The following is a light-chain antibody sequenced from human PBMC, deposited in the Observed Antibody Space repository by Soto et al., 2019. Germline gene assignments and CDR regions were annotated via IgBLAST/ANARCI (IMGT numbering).Light chain of an antibody. J-gene: IGKJ5*01. Sequence: EIVLTQSPGTLSLSPGERATLSCRASQSVSSSYLAWYQQKPGQAPRLLIYGASSRATGIPDRFSGSGSGTEFTLTISSLQPDDFATYYCQQFHSFPITFGQGTRLEIK. CDR2: GAS. CDR3: QQFHSFPIT. CDR1: QSVSSSY. V-gene: IGKV3-20*01.